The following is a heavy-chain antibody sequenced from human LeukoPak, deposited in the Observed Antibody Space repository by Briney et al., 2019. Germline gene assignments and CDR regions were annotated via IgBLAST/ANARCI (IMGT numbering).Heavy chain of an antibody. J-gene: IGHJ4*02. V-gene: IGHV3-21*01. CDR1: GFTFSSYA. CDR3: AREISGEGFDY. D-gene: IGHD7-27*01. CDR2: VSSTSWYL. Sequence: PGGSLRLSCAASGFTFSSYAMHWVRQAPGKGLEWVSSVSSTSWYLYHAESLKGRFTTSRDNAKNSLYLQMNGLRAEDTAVYYCAREISGEGFDYWGQGTLVTVSS.